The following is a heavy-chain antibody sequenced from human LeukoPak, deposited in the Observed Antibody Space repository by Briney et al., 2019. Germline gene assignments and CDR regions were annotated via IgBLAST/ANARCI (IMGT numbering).Heavy chain of an antibody. CDR3: ARSSDYGDYD. J-gene: IGHJ4*02. D-gene: IGHD4-17*01. V-gene: IGHV4-31*03. Sequence: SETLSLTCTVSGGSVNSGGYYWTWIRQHPGTGLEWLGYIYYSGRTYYNLSLKSRITISLDTSKNQFSLNLTSVSAADTAFYFCARSSDYGDYDWGQGTLITVSS. CDR1: GGSVNSGGYY. CDR2: IYYSGRT.